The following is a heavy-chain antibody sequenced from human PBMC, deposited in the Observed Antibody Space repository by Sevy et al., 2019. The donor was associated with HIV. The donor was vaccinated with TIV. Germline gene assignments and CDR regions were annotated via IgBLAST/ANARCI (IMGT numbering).Heavy chain of an antibody. CDR1: GFTFSGNW. V-gene: IGHV3-7*01. Sequence: GGSLRLSCAASGFTFSGNWMSWVRQAPGKGLEWVADIKEYGSEKYYVDSVKGRFTISRDNAKKLLYLQMNNLRAEDTAAHYCARDAGYCSRTSCYRGDYFDYWGQGTLVAVSS. CDR3: ARDAGYCSRTSCYRGDYFDY. J-gene: IGHJ4*02. CDR2: IKEYGSEK. D-gene: IGHD2-2*02.